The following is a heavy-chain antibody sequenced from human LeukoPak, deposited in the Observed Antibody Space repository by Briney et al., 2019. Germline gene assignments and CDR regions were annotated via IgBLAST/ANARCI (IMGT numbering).Heavy chain of an antibody. CDR2: IYYSGTT. J-gene: IGHJ5*02. CDR3: ARHDYYGSLNWFDP. V-gene: IGHV4-30-2*03. Sequence: SQTLSLTCAVSGGSISSGGYSWSWIRQPPGKGLEWIGYIYYSGTTYYNPSLKSRLTISVDTSKNQFSLKLTSVTAADTAVYYCARHDYYGSLNWFDPWGQGTLITVSS. CDR1: GGSISSGGYS. D-gene: IGHD3-10*01.